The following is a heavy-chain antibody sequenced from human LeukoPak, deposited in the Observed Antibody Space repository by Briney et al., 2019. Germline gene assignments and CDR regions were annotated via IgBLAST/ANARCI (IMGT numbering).Heavy chain of an antibody. CDR3: AKDVPVAYFDY. CDR2: ISGSGGST. CDR1: GFTFSSYA. J-gene: IGHJ4*02. V-gene: IGHV3-23*01. D-gene: IGHD2-2*01. Sequence: GGSLRLSCAASGFTFSSYAMSWVRQAPGKGLEWVSAISGSGGSTYYADSVKGRFTISRDNSKNTLSLQVNSLRAEDTAVYFCAKDVPVAYFDYWGQGTLATVSS.